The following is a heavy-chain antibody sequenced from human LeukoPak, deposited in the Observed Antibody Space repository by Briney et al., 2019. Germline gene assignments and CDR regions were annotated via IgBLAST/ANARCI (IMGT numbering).Heavy chain of an antibody. CDR3: ARTPEVLRFLEPENWFDP. V-gene: IGHV5-51*01. CDR1: GYSFTSYW. D-gene: IGHD3-3*01. CDR2: IYPGDSDT. Sequence: GESLRISCKGSGYSFTSYWIGWVRQMPGKGLEWMGIIYPGDSDTRYSPSFQGQVTISADKSISTAYLQWSSLKASDTAMYYCARTPEVLRFLEPENWFDPWGQGTLVTVSS. J-gene: IGHJ5*02.